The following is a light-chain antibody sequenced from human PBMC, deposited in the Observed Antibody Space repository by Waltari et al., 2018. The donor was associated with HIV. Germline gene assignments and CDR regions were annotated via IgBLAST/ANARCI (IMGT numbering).Light chain of an antibody. J-gene: IGLJ3*02. CDR1: GSNIGAGYD. CDR3: QSYDSSLRGV. V-gene: IGLV1-40*01. Sequence: QSVLTQQPSVSGAPGQRVTISCSGSGSNIGAGYDVHWYQQLPGSAPKLLIYDNTKRPSGVPDRFSGSKSGTSASLAITGLQAEDEADYYCQSYDSSLRGVFGGGTKLTVL. CDR2: DNT.